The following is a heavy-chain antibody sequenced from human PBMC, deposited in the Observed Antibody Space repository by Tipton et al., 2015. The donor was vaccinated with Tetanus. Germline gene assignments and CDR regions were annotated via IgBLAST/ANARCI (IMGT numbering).Heavy chain of an antibody. CDR1: GGTFSNYV. J-gene: IGHJ3*01. D-gene: IGHD3-22*01. CDR2: FSPIFRRP. V-gene: IGHV1-69*01. CDR3: AREAINSEDRRAFDV. Sequence: GAEVKKPGSSVKVSCKSSGGTFSNYVFNWVRQAPGQGLEWMDGFSPIFRRPNYAQKFQGRVTISADESTSPAYMELRSLTSADTAIYYCAREAINSEDRRAFDVWGQGTMVAVSP.